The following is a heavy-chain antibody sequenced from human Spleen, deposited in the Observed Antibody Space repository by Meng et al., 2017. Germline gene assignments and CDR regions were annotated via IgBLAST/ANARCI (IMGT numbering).Heavy chain of an antibody. CDR3: ARDWPSGNYPGWFDP. V-gene: IGHV4-61*01. D-gene: IGHD1-26*01. CDR2: IYYSSST. Sequence: SETLSLTCTVSGGSVSSDNYYWSWIRQPPGKGLEWIGYIYYSSSTNYNPSLKSRATISVDTSKNQFSLKLTSVTAADTAVYYCARDWPSGNYPGWFDPWGQGTLVTVSS. CDR1: GGSVSSDNYY. J-gene: IGHJ5*02.